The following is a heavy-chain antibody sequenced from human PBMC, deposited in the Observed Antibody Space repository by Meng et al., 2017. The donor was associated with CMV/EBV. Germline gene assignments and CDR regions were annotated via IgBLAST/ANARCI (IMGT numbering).Heavy chain of an antibody. J-gene: IGHJ4*02. V-gene: IGHV1-2*02. CDR3: ARVMGHYGGNSGGY. CDR2: INPNSGGT. D-gene: IGHD4-23*01. Sequence: ASVKISCKASGYTFTGYYMHWGRRAPGQGLEWRGWINPNSGGTNYAQKLQGRVTMTRDTSISTAYMELSRLASDDTAVYYGARVMGHYGGNSGGYWGQGTLVTVSS. CDR1: GYTFTGYY.